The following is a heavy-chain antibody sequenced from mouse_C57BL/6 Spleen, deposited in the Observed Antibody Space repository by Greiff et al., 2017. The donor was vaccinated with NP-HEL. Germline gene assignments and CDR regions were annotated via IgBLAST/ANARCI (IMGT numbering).Heavy chain of an antibody. CDR3: ARGVMVTHFDY. Sequence: QVQLQQPGAELVRPGSSVKLSCKASGYTFTSYWMDWVKQRPGQGLEWIGNIDPSDSETNYNQKFKDKATLTADKSSSTAYMQLSSLTSEDSAVYYCARGVMVTHFDYWGQGTTLTVSS. V-gene: IGHV1-61*01. CDR2: IDPSDSET. CDR1: GYTFTSYW. J-gene: IGHJ2*01. D-gene: IGHD2-2*01.